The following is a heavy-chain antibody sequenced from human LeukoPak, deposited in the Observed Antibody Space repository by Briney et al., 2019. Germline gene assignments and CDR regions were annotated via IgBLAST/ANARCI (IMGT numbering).Heavy chain of an antibody. D-gene: IGHD1-1*01. J-gene: IGHJ4*02. V-gene: IGHV3-66*01. CDR2: IYSGGST. CDR3: ASRVPRGDYFDY. Sequence: GGSLGLSCAASEFTASSNYMSWFGQAPGKGLEWVSVIYSGGSTYYADSVKGRFTISRDNSKNTLYLQMNSLRAEDTAVYYCASRVPRGDYFDYWGQGTLVTVSS. CDR1: EFTASSNY.